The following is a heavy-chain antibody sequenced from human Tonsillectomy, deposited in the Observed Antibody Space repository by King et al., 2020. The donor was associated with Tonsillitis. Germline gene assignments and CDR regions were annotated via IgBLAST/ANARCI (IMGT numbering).Heavy chain of an antibody. CDR3: ARMLVDSSGYYLWAFDI. V-gene: IGHV2-70*01. CDR1: GFSLSSSGMC. CDR2: IAWDDDK. J-gene: IGHJ3*02. D-gene: IGHD3-22*01. Sequence: TLKESGPALVKPTETLTLTCTFSGFSLSSSGMCVSWICQPPGKALEWLALIAWDDDKYYSTSLKTRLTIAKETSKNQVVLKMTNMDPVDTATYYCARMLVDSSGYYLWAFDIWGQGTMVTVSS.